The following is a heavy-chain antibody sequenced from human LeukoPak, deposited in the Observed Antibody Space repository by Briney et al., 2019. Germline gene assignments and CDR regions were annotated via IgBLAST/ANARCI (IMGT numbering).Heavy chain of an antibody. J-gene: IGHJ4*02. CDR2: ISGSDGST. CDR1: GFPLTSYG. V-gene: IGHV3-23*01. CDR3: AKEEYSGSLLTLDY. D-gene: IGHD1-26*01. Sequence: SGGSLRLSCAASGFPLTSYGMSWVRQAPGKGLEWVSAISGSDGSTYYTDSVKGRFTISRDNSKNTLYLQLNSLRAEDTAVYCCAKEEYSGSLLTLDYWGQGTLVTVSS.